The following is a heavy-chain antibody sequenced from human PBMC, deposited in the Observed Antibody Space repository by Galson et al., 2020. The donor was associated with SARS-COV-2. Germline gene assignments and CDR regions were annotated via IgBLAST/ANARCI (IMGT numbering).Heavy chain of an antibody. CDR1: GGTFSSYA. D-gene: IGHD6-25*01. V-gene: IGHV1-69*13. J-gene: IGHJ2*01. Sequence: SVKVSCKASGGTFSSYAISWVRQAPGQGLEWMGGIIPIFGTANYAQKFQGRVTITADESTSTAYMELSSLRSEDTAVYYCAREVQRLQLSHWYFDLWGRGTLVTVSS. CDR2: IIPIFGTA. CDR3: AREVQRLQLSHWYFDL.